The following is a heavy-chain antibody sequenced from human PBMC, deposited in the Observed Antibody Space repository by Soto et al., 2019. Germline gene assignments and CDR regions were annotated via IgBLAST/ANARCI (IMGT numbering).Heavy chain of an antibody. CDR3: ARARFDSWSHIYYGLDV. V-gene: IGHV4-34*01. J-gene: IGHJ6*02. D-gene: IGHD3-3*01. CDR2: INHSGTT. CDR1: GGSFSGYS. Sequence: PXETLSLTCAVYGGSFSGYSWTWLRQPPGKGLEWIGEINHSGTTDYNPALKSRVTMSADTSKNQFSLRMTSVTAADTAVYYCARARFDSWSHIYYGLDVWGQGTTVTVSS.